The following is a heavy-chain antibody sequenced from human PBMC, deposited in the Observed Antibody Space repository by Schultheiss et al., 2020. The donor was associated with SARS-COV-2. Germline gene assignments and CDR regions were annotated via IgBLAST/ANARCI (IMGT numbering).Heavy chain of an antibody. CDR2: IDPSDSYT. V-gene: IGHV5-10-1*01. CDR3: ARQEVYAIPDDY. J-gene: IGHJ4*02. Sequence: GESLKISCKGSGYSFTSYWIGWVRQMPGKGLEWMGRIDPSDSYTNYSPSFQGHVTISADKSISTAYLQWSSLKASDTAMYYCARQEVYAIPDDYWGQGTLVTVSS. D-gene: IGHD2-8*01. CDR1: GYSFTSYW.